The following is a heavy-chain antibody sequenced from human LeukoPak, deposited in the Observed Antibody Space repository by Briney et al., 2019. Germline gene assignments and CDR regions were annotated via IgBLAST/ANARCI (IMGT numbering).Heavy chain of an antibody. D-gene: IGHD3-22*01. J-gene: IGHJ4*02. V-gene: IGHV1-18*01. Sequence: ASVKVSCKASGGTFSSYAISWVRQAPGQGLEWMGWISAYNGNTNYAQKLQGRVTMTTDTSTSTAYMELRSLRSDDTAVYYCARDRDSSGYTDYWGQGTLVTVSS. CDR1: GGTFSSYA. CDR3: ARDRDSSGYTDY. CDR2: ISAYNGNT.